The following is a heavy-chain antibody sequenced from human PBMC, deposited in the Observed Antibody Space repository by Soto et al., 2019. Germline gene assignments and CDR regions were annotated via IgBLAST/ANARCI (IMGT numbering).Heavy chain of an antibody. CDR1: GYTFTAYY. CDR2: INPNSGGT. D-gene: IGHD5-18*01. Sequence: ASVKYSCKASGYTFTAYYMHCVRQAPGQGLEWMGWINPNSGGTNYAQKFQGWVTMTRDTSISTAYMELSRLRSDDTAVYYCARDYFVDTAMANYYYYGMDVWGQGTTVTVSS. J-gene: IGHJ6*02. CDR3: ARDYFVDTAMANYYYYGMDV. V-gene: IGHV1-2*04.